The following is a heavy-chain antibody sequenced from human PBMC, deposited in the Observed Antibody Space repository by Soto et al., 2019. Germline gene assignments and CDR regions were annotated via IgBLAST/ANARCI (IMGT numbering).Heavy chain of an antibody. Sequence: PAETLSLTCTVSGGSISRSNYHWTWIRQPPGKGLEWIGSGTTNYNPSLGGRVTISVDTSKNQFSLKVYSVTAADTAMYYCATYGGDTGRFDYWGQGTLVTVSS. J-gene: IGHJ4*02. CDR1: GGSISRSNYH. CDR2: SGTT. CDR3: ATYGGDTGRFDY. V-gene: IGHV4-39*01. D-gene: IGHD4-17*01.